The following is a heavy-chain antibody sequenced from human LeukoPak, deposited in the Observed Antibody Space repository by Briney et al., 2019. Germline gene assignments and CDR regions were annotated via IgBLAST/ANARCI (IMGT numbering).Heavy chain of an antibody. CDR3: APGIAAAGTGGYYFDY. CDR2: INPNSGGT. D-gene: IGHD6-13*01. V-gene: IGHV1-2*02. J-gene: IGHJ4*02. Sequence: ASVKVSCKASGYTFTGYYMHWVRQAPGQGLEWMGWINPNSGGTNYAQKFQGRVTMTRDTSISTAYMELSRLRSDDTAVYYCAPGIAAAGTGGYYFDYWGQGTLVTVSS. CDR1: GYTFTGYY.